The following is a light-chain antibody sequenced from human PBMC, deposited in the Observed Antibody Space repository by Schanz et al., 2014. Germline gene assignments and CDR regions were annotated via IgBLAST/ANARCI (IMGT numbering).Light chain of an antibody. Sequence: EIVLTQSPGTLSLSPGERATLSCRASQSVSSSYLAWYQQEPGQAPTLLIYGASTRATGIPARFSGSGSVTEFTLTISSLQAEDFAVYFCQQYNHWPQTFGQGTTVQLK. V-gene: IGKV3-15*01. CDR3: QQYNHWPQT. CDR2: GAS. CDR1: QSVSSSY. J-gene: IGKJ1*01.